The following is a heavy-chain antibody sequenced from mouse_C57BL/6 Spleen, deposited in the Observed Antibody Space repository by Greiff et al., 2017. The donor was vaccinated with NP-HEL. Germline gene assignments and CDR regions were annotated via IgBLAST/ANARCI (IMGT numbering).Heavy chain of an antibody. D-gene: IGHD2-5*01. J-gene: IGHJ1*03. V-gene: IGHV5-4*01. CDR2: ISDGGSYT. Sequence: EVQLVESGGGLVKPGGSLKLSCAASGFTFSSYAMSWVRQTPEKRLEWVATISDGGSYTYYPDNVKGRFTISRDNAKNNLYLQMSHLKSEDTAMYYCARDRNYSNAYWYFDVWGTGTTVTVSS. CDR3: ARDRNYSNAYWYFDV. CDR1: GFTFSSYA.